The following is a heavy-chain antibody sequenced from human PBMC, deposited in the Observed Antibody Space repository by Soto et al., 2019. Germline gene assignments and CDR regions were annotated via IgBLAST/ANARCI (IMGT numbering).Heavy chain of an antibody. Sequence: ASVKVSCKASGYTFTSYAMHWVRQAPGQRLEWMGWINAGNGNTKYSQKFQGRVTITRDTSASTAYMELSSLRSEDTAVYYCARNPSYYDSSGYYFDYWGQGTLVTVSS. V-gene: IGHV1-3*01. D-gene: IGHD3-22*01. CDR3: ARNPSYYDSSGYYFDY. CDR1: GYTFTSYA. J-gene: IGHJ4*02. CDR2: INAGNGNT.